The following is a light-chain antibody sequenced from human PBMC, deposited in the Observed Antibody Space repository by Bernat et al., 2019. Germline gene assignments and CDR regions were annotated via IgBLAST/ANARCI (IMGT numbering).Light chain of an antibody. CDR3: QQLDRFPIT. Sequence: DVQLTQSPSFLSASVGDRVDITCRASQVSGTYLAWYQKKPGKAPKLLIYGASTLQTGVPSRFSGSGSGTEFTLTIASLQPEDVATYFCQQLDRFPITFGQGTQLEIK. V-gene: IGKV1-9*01. CDR1: QVSGTY. J-gene: IGKJ5*01. CDR2: GAS.